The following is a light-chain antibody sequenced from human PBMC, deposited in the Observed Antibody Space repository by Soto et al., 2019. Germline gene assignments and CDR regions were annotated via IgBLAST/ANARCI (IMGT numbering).Light chain of an antibody. J-gene: IGKJ2*01. Sequence: EIVLTQSAATLSLSPGERATLSCRASQSVSSYLAWYQQKPGQAPRLLLYGASNRATGIPARFSGSGSGTDFTLTISSLEPEDFAVYYCQRRGRWPRTFGEGTKLECK. V-gene: IGKV3-11*01. CDR1: QSVSSY. CDR2: GAS. CDR3: QRRGRWPRT.